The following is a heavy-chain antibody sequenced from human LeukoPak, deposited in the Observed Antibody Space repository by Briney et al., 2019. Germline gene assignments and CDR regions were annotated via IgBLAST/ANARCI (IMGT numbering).Heavy chain of an antibody. CDR2: IIPIFGTA. CDR1: GYTFTSYG. D-gene: IGHD3-10*01. Sequence: SVKVSCKASGYTFTSYGISWVRQAPGQGLEWMGGIIPIFGTANYAQTFQGRVTITADESTSTAYMELSSLRSEDTAVYYCARSPALYYGSGRFLDYWGQGTLVTVSS. J-gene: IGHJ4*02. V-gene: IGHV1-69*13. CDR3: ARSPALYYGSGRFLDY.